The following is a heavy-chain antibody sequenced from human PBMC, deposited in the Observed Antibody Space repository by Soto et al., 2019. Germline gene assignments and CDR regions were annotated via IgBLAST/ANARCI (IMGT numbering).Heavy chain of an antibody. CDR3: ARDAILVGAWTFSLDY. CDR1: GYTFTSYG. D-gene: IGHD1-26*01. Sequence: QVQLVQSGAEVKKPGASVKVSCKASGYTFTSYGISWVRQAPGQGLEWMGWISAYNGNTNYAQKLQGRVTMTTATHTNXAYMELRSLRSDDTAVYYCARDAILVGAWTFSLDYWGQGTLVTVSS. J-gene: IGHJ4*02. CDR2: ISAYNGNT. V-gene: IGHV1-18*01.